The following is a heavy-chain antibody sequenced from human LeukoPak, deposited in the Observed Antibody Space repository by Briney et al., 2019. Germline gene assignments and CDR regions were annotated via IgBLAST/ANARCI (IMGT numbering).Heavy chain of an antibody. CDR2: IIPIFGTA. Sequence: ASVKVSCKASGGTFSSYAISWVRQAPGQGLEWMGGIIPIFGTANYAQKFQGRVTITADESTSTAYMEPSSLRSEDTAVYYCAREQMATITDGDAFDIWGQGTMVTVSS. D-gene: IGHD5-24*01. CDR1: GGTFSSYA. J-gene: IGHJ3*02. CDR3: AREQMATITDGDAFDI. V-gene: IGHV1-69*13.